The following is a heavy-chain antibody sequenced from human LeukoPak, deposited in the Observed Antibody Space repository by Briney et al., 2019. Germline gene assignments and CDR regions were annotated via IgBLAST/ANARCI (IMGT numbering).Heavy chain of an antibody. CDR1: GFTFSSYA. D-gene: IGHD3-10*01. J-gene: IGHJ4*02. CDR2: ISDSGTGT. V-gene: IGHV3-23*01. Sequence: PGGSLRLSCAASGFTFSSYAMTWVRQAPGKGLEWVSCISDSGTGTYYADSVKGRFTISRDNSKNTLYLQMNSLRAEDTAVYYCAKLSSGSYYNWGRGEYYFDYWGQGTLVTVSS. CDR3: AKLSSGSYYNWGRGEYYFDY.